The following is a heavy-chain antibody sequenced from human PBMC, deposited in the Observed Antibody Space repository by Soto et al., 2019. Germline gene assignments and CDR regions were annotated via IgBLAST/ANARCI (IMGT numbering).Heavy chain of an antibody. D-gene: IGHD4-17*01. V-gene: IGHV2-26*01. J-gene: IGHJ6*04. CDR3: ARISTGHYYYYGMDV. CDR1: GFSLSNARMG. CDR2: IFSNDEK. Sequence: QVTLKESGPVLVKPTETLTLTCTVSGFSLSNARMGVSWIRQPPGKALEWLAHIFSNDEKSYSTSLKSRLTIYKETSKSQVVLTMTNMDPVDTATYYCARISTGHYYYYGMDVWGKGTTVTVSS.